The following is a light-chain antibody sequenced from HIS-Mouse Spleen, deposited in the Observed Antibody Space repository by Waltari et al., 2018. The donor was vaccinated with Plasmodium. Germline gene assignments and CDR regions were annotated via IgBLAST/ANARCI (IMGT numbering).Light chain of an antibody. CDR3: SSCAGSNNLV. V-gene: IGLV2-8*01. J-gene: IGLJ2*01. Sequence: QSALTQPPSASGSPGQSVTISCTGTSSAVGGYNYVSWYQQHPGKAPKLMIYEVSKRPTGVPDRFSCSNTGNTASLAVSGLQAEDEADYYCSSCAGSNNLVFGGGTKLTVL. CDR1: SSAVGGYNY. CDR2: EVS.